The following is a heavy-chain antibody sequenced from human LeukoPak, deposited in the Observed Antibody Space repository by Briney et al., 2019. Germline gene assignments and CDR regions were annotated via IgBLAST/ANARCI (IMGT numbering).Heavy chain of an antibody. CDR3: ARHYGKEN. V-gene: IGHV4-34*01. Sequence: SDTLSLTCAVYGGSLSGYYGSWIRQPPGKGLEWIGEINYSGSTNYNPSLKSRVTISVDTSKNQFSLRLNSVTAADTAVYYCARHYGKENWGQGTPVTVSS. D-gene: IGHD4-17*01. CDR1: GGSLSGYY. J-gene: IGHJ4*02. CDR2: INYSGST.